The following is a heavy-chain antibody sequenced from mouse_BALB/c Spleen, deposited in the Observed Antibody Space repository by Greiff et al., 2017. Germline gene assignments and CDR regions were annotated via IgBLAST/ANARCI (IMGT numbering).Heavy chain of an antibody. CDR1: GFNIKDTY. CDR3: ARYDGYSDV. V-gene: IGHV14-3*02. D-gene: IGHD2-3*01. J-gene: IGHJ1*01. Sequence: EVQLQESGAELVKPGASVKLSCTASGFNIKDTYMHWVKQRPEQGLEWIGRIDPANGNTKNDPKFQGKATITADTSSNTAYLQLSSLTSEDTAVYYCARYDGYSDVWGAGTTVTVSS. CDR2: IDPANGNT.